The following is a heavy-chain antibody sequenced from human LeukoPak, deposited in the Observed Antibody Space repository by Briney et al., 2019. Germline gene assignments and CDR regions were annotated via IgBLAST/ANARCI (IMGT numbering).Heavy chain of an antibody. CDR3: ASLSSEYSSSSFGYY. V-gene: IGHV3-11*04. J-gene: IGHJ4*02. CDR1: GFTFSDYY. CDR2: ISSSGSTI. Sequence: GGSLRLSCAASGFTFSDYYMSWIRQAPGKGLEWVSYISSSGSTIYYADSVKGRFTISRDNAKNSLYLQMNSLRAEDTAVYYCASLSSEYSSSSFGYYWGQGTLVTVSS. D-gene: IGHD6-6*01.